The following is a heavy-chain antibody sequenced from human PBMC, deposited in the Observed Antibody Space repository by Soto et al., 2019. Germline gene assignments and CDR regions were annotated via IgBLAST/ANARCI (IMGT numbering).Heavy chain of an antibody. CDR3: EATLRGVWFDP. CDR1: GESISNPHYH. J-gene: IGHJ5*02. V-gene: IGHV4-30-4*08. D-gene: IGHD3-10*01. Sequence: VLLQESGPGVVRPSQTLSLTCTVSGESISNPHYHWSWLRQTPGKGLEWIGYISYTGSTFYISSLESRVTMSFDTSKNDFSLRLTSVTAADTAVYYCEATLRGVWFDPWGQGTLVTVSS. CDR2: ISYTGST.